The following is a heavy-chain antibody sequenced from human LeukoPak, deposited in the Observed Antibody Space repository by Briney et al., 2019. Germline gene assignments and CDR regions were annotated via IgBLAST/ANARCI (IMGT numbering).Heavy chain of an antibody. Sequence: LGESLKISCKGSGYSFTSYWIGWVRQMPGKGLEWMGIIYPGDSDTRYSPSFQGQVTISADKSISTAYLQWSSLKASDTAMCYCARGGLVVPAADQFDYWGQGTLVTVSS. CDR2: IYPGDSDT. D-gene: IGHD2-2*01. J-gene: IGHJ4*02. V-gene: IGHV5-51*01. CDR3: ARGGLVVPAADQFDY. CDR1: GYSFTSYW.